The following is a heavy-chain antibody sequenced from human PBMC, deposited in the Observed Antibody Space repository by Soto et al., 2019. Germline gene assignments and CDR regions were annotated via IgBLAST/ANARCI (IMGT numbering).Heavy chain of an antibody. CDR2: ISPGSRYP. J-gene: IGHJ6*02. CDR3: AGEPRGGAYDMDV. D-gene: IGHD3-16*01. V-gene: IGHV3-11*06. Sequence: QVQLVESGGGLVPPGGSLRLSCAGSGFTFGDSYMSWIRQAPGKGLEWLSYISPGSRYPAYADSVKGRFTISRDNSKYTLFLQMNGLRVEDTAVYYCAGEPRGGAYDMDVWGQGTTVTVSS. CDR1: GFTFGDSY.